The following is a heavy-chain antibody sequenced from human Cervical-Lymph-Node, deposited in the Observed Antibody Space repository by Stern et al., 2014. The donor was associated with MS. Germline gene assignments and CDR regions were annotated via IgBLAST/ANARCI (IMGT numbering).Heavy chain of an antibody. CDR3: ARGYSSGWYPTGY. D-gene: IGHD6-19*01. CDR2: ISSSSSYI. Sequence: EVQLVESGGGLVKPGGSLRLSCAASGFTFSSYSMNWVRQAPGKGLEWVSSISSSSSYIYYADSVKGRFTISRDNAKNSLYLQMNSLRAEDTAVYYCARGYSSGWYPTGYWGQGTLVTVSS. CDR1: GFTFSSYS. V-gene: IGHV3-21*01. J-gene: IGHJ4*02.